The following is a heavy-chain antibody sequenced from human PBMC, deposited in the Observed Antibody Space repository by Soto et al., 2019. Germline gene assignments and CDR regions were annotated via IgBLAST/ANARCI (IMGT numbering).Heavy chain of an antibody. CDR2: IYHSGSS. CDR1: GGSISSGGYS. V-gene: IGHV4-30-2*01. D-gene: IGHD3-10*01. CDR3: ARGLVGYASGSYSLVQ. J-gene: IGHJ4*02. Sequence: QLQLQESGSGLVKSSQTLSLTCAVSGGSISSGGYSWSWIRQPPGKGLEWIGYIYHSGSSYFNPSLRSRVILSLDRSKNQFSLKLSAVPAADTAVYYCARGLVGYASGSYSLVQWGQGTLVTVSS.